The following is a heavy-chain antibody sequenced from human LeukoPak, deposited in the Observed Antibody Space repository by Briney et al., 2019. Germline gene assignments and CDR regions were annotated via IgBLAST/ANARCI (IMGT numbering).Heavy chain of an antibody. J-gene: IGHJ4*02. CDR1: GFTFNDYA. CDR2: ISSNAGTI. Sequence: GGSLRLSCAASGFTFNDYAMSWVRQAPGRGLEWVSFISSNAGTIYYADSVKGRFTISRDNSKNTLYLQMNSLRAEDTAVYYCAKRGSYYYDSSGYFGYWGQGTLVTVSS. CDR3: AKRGSYYYDSSGYFGY. D-gene: IGHD3-22*01. V-gene: IGHV3-23*01.